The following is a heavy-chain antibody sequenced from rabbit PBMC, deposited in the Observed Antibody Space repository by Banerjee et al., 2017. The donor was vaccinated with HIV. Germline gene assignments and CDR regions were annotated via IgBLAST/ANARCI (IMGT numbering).Heavy chain of an antibody. D-gene: IGHD4-1*01. V-gene: IGHV1S45*01. CDR2: IYTAIGFDT. CDR1: GFSFSSSSY. Sequence: QQQLEESGGGLVQPEGSLTLTCTASGFSFSSSSYMCWVRQAPGKGLEWIACIYTAIGFDTEYSNWAKGRFTISKTSSTTVTMQMASLTAADTATYVCDRDPGAWGDFNLWGQGTLVTVS. CDR3: DRDPGAWGDFNL. J-gene: IGHJ4*01.